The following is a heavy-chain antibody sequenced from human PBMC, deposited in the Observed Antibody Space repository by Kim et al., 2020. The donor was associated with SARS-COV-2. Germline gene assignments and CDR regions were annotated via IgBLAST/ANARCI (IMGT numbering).Heavy chain of an antibody. J-gene: IGHJ4*02. Sequence: SVKGRFTISRDNSKNTLYLQMSSLRAKDTAVYYCARDQDDYVWGSYRYFDYWGQGTLVTVSS. D-gene: IGHD3-16*02. CDR3: ARDQDDYVWGSYRYFDY. V-gene: IGHV3-30*15.